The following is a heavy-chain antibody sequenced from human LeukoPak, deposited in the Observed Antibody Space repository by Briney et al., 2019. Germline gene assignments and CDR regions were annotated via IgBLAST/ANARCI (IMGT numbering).Heavy chain of an antibody. Sequence: GGSLRLSCAASGFTFSSYSMNWVRQAPGKGLEWVSSISSSSSYIYYADSVKGRFTISRDNAKNSLDLQMNSLRAGDTAVYYCASTLTGTTYYFDYWGQGTLVTVSS. D-gene: IGHD1-7*01. CDR2: ISSSSSYI. J-gene: IGHJ4*02. CDR1: GFTFSSYS. V-gene: IGHV3-21*01. CDR3: ASTLTGTTYYFDY.